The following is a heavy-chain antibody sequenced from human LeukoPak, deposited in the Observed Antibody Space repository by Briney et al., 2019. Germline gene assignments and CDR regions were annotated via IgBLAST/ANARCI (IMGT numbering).Heavy chain of an antibody. CDR3: ARGSSNGFDV. D-gene: IGHD3-10*01. V-gene: IGHV3-7*05. Sequence: GGSLRLSCAGSGFTFSSYWMNRVRQAPGKGLEWVANINRDGGETYCVDSVEGRLTISRDNAKNSLSLQMNGLRAEDTAVYYCARGSSNGFDVWGQGTMVTVSA. CDR1: GFTFSSYW. CDR2: INRDGGET. J-gene: IGHJ3*01.